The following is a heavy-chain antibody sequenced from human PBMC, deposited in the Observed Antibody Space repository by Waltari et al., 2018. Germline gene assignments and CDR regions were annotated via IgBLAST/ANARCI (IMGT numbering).Heavy chain of an antibody. CDR1: DYSISSGHY. Sequence: QVQLLESGPGLVKPSETLSLTCAVPDYSISSGHYWGWIRQPPGKGLEWIGSIYYSGSTNYNPALKSRVTISVDTSKNQFSLKMTSVTASDTAVYYCARSSVSCCNWFDPWGQGTLVTVSS. J-gene: IGHJ5*02. CDR2: IYYSGST. CDR3: ARSSVSCCNWFDP. D-gene: IGHD2-2*01. V-gene: IGHV4-38-2*01.